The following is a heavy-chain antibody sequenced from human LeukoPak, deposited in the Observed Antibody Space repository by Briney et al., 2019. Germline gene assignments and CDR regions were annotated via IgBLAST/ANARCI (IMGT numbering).Heavy chain of an antibody. J-gene: IGHJ4*02. CDR1: GLTFSSYV. CDR2: ISGSGGST. CDR3: AKVPRITMILEDDY. V-gene: IGHV3-23*01. Sequence: GGSLRLSCAASGLTFSSYVMSWVRQAPGKGLEWVSAISGSGGSTYYADSVKGRFTISRDNSKNTLYLQMNSLRAEDTAVYYCAKVPRITMILEDDYWGPGTLVTVSS. D-gene: IGHD3-22*01.